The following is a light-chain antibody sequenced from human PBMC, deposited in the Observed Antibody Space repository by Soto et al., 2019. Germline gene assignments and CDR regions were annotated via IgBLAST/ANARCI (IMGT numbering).Light chain of an antibody. CDR1: QSVSSNY. Sequence: ETALTQSPGTLSLSPGERATLSCRASQSVSSNYLAWYQHIPGQAPRLLIYGASTRATGIPDRFSGSGSGTDFALTISRLELEDFAVYYCQQFDRSHPSWTFGQGTKVE. J-gene: IGKJ1*01. V-gene: IGKV3-20*01. CDR2: GAS. CDR3: QQFDRSHPSWT.